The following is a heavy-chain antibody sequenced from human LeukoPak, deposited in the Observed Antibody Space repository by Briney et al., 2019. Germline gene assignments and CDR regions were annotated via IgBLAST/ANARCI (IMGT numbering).Heavy chain of an antibody. CDR2: INPYSGGI. Sequence: ASVNVSCQASGYTFTCYSMHWVRPAAGQGLAWVGWINPYSGGINYAQKFQGRVTMTRQTSIRTDYMELSGLRSDDTAVYYCASGLSTAVEETPDSKFDYWGQGTLVTVSS. CDR3: ASGLSTAVEETPDSKFDY. V-gene: IGHV1-2*02. J-gene: IGHJ4*02. D-gene: IGHD6-19*01. CDR1: GYTFTCYS.